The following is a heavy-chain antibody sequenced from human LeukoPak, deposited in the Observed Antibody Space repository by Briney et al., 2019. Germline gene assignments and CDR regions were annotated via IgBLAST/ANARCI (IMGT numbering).Heavy chain of an antibody. CDR2: IHHSGST. Sequence: SETLSLTCAVSGGSISTNNWWTWVRQPPGKGLEWIGEIHHSGSTDYNPSLKSRVTISPDKSKNQFSLKLSSVTAADTAVYYCARSAMVRGVISNRFDYWGQGTLVTVSS. J-gene: IGHJ4*02. D-gene: IGHD3-10*01. CDR1: GGSISTNNW. CDR3: ARSAMVRGVISNRFDY. V-gene: IGHV4-4*02.